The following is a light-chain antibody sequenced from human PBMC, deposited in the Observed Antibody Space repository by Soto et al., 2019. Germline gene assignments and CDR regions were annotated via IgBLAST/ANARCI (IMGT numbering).Light chain of an antibody. CDR1: SSEVVGYNY. J-gene: IGLJ1*01. CDR2: DVS. Sequence: QSALTQPASVSGSPGQSITISCTGTSSEVVGYNYVSWYQQHPGKAPKLMIYDVSNRPSGVSNRFSGSKSGNTASLTISGLQAEDEADYYCSSYTSSSTLYVFGTGTKLTVL. CDR3: SSYTSSSTLYV. V-gene: IGLV2-14*01.